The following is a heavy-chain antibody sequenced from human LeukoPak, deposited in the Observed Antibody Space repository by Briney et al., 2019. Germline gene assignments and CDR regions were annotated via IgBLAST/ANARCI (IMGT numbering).Heavy chain of an antibody. CDR3: ASDGRYCSSTSCSAIDY. Sequence: PGGSLRLSCAASGFTVSSNYMSWVRQAPGKGLEWVSVIYSGGSTYYADSVKGRFTISRDNSKNTLYLQMNSLRAEDTAVYYCASDGRYCSSTSCSAIDYWGQGTLVTVSS. D-gene: IGHD2-2*01. V-gene: IGHV3-66*01. CDR1: GFTVSSNY. CDR2: IYSGGST. J-gene: IGHJ4*02.